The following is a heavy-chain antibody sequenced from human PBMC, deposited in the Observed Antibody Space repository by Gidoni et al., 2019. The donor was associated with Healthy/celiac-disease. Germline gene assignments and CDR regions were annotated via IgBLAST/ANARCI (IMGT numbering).Heavy chain of an antibody. CDR1: GFTLSSYA. D-gene: IGHD2-15*01. J-gene: IGHJ4*02. Sequence: EVQLVESGGGLVQPGGSLRLSCAASGFTLSSYAMHWVRQAPGKGLEYVSASSSNGGSTYYANSVKGRFTISRDNSKNTLYLQMGSLRAEDMAVYYCARASGGNDLYFDYWGQGTLVTVSS. V-gene: IGHV3-64*01. CDR3: ARASGGNDLYFDY. CDR2: SSSNGGST.